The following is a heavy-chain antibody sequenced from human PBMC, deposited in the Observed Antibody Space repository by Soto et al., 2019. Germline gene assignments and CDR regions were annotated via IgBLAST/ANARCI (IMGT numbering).Heavy chain of an antibody. Sequence: QVQLLQSGSEVKKPGSSVKVSCRASGGSLSSYPVTWVRQAPGQGLEWMGRIIPIVGLTNYAQKFQGRVTITADNSTSTAYMESSSLRSDDTAVYYCARPTGGHDAGGNYMDVWGKGTTVIVSS. CDR2: IIPIVGLT. CDR1: GGSLSSYP. J-gene: IGHJ6*03. V-gene: IGHV1-69*02. D-gene: IGHD2-8*02. CDR3: ARPTGGHDAGGNYMDV.